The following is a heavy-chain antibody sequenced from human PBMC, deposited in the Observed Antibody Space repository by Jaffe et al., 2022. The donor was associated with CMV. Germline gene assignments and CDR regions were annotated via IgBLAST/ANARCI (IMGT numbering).Heavy chain of an antibody. J-gene: IGHJ3*02. Sequence: EVQLVESGGGLVKPGGSLRLSCATSGITFSNAYMSWVRQPPGKGLEWVGRIKTKTDGGTTDYAAPVKGRFSISRDDSKGTVYLQMNSLKDDDTAVYFCTTVSHRADASDIWGQGTMVTVSS. D-gene: IGHD3-16*01. CDR1: GITFSNAY. V-gene: IGHV3-15*01. CDR3: TTVSHRADASDI. CDR2: IKTKTDGGTT.